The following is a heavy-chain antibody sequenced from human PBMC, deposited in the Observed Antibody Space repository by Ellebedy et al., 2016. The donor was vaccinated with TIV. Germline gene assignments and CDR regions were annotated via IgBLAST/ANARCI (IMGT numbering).Heavy chain of an antibody. CDR3: ARSRSSGWLHTPDY. CDR1: GYTFSSYF. Sequence: AASVKVSCKASGYTFSSYFMHWARQAPGQGLEWMGIINPSSGSTTYAQNLQGRVTMTRDTSTTTVYMELSSLTSEDTAVYYCARSRSSGWLHTPDYWGQGILVTVSS. D-gene: IGHD6-19*01. V-gene: IGHV1-46*04. J-gene: IGHJ4*02. CDR2: INPSSGST.